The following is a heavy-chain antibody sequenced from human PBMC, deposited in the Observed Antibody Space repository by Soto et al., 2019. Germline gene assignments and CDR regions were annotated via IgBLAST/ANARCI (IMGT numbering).Heavy chain of an antibody. Sequence: PSGSPSLASTVCGGCMNIGDYSGSLIRQPPGKGLEWIGYIYYSGSTYYNPSLKSRVTISVDTSKNQFSLTVTSVTAADTAVYYCARRIVATETFDYWGQGTLVTVSS. CDR1: GGCMNIGDYS. D-gene: IGHD5-12*01. CDR2: IYYSGST. J-gene: IGHJ4*02. CDR3: ARRIVATETFDY. V-gene: IGHV4-30-4*01.